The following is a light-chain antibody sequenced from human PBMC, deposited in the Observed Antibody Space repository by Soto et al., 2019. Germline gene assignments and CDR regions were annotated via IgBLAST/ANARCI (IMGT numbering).Light chain of an antibody. CDR1: QSILDRSKNKYY. J-gene: IGKJ1*01. CDR3: QQYFTSPWT. Sequence: DIVMTQSPDSLAVSLGERATFNCKSSQSILDRSKNKYYLAWYQQKSGQPPKLLIYWASLRESGVPDRFTGSGSGTDFTLTISSLQAEDVAVCYCQQYFTSPWTFGQGTKVEI. CDR2: WAS. V-gene: IGKV4-1*01.